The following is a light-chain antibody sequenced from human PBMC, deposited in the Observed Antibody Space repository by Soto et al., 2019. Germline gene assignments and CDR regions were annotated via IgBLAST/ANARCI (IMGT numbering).Light chain of an antibody. Sequence: QSVLTQPPSVSGAPGQRVTISCTGSSSNIGAGYDVHWYQQLPGTAPKLLIYGNINRPSGVPDRFSGSKSGTSASLAITGIQAEDEADYYCQSYDRSLSAWVFGGGTKLTVL. CDR3: QSYDRSLSAWV. J-gene: IGLJ3*02. CDR1: SSNIGAGYD. V-gene: IGLV1-40*01. CDR2: GNI.